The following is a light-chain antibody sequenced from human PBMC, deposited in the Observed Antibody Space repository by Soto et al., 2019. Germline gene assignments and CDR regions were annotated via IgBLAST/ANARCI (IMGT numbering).Light chain of an antibody. CDR3: ASWDDSLNGPV. CDR2: TNT. J-gene: IGLJ1*01. V-gene: IGLV1-44*01. CDR1: SSNVGGNP. Sequence: QAALSHPPSACGTPGHRVTISCSGSSSNVGGNPVNWYQHVPTTAPKLLIYTNTQRPSGVPDRFSGSKSGTSASLAISGLQSEDEADYYCASWDDSLNGPVFGTGTKVTVL.